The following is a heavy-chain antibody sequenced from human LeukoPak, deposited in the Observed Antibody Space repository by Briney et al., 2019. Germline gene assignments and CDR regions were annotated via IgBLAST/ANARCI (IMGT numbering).Heavy chain of an antibody. Sequence: SETLSLTCTVSGGSISSSSYYWAWIRQPPGKGLEWIGSVYYSGNTYYNPSLKSRLTVSVDTSRNQFSLQLRSVTAADTAVYYCASRNQHFDYWGQGTLVTVSS. J-gene: IGHJ4*02. CDR3: ASRNQHFDY. V-gene: IGHV4-39*01. CDR1: GGSISSSSYY. CDR2: VYYSGNT. D-gene: IGHD1-14*01.